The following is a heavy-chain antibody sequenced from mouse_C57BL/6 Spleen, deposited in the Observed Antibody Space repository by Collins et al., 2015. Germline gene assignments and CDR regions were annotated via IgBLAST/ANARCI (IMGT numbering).Heavy chain of an antibody. CDR1: GYAFSSSW. J-gene: IGHJ3*01. Sequence: QVQLQQSGPELVKPGASVKISCKASGYAFSSSWMNWVKQRPGKGLEWIGRIYPGDGDTNYNGKFKGKATLTADKSSSTAYMQLSSLTSEDSAVYFCAGVYDPFAYWGQGTLVTVSA. V-gene: IGHV1-82*01. D-gene: IGHD2-3*01. CDR3: AGVYDPFAY. CDR2: IYPGDGDT.